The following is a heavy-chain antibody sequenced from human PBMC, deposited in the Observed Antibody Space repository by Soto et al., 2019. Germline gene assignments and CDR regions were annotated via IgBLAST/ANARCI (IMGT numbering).Heavy chain of an antibody. J-gene: IGHJ5*02. V-gene: IGHV4-59*03. D-gene: IGHD7-27*01. CDR3: ATGYDWFDP. CDR1: GASITSSY. Sequence: QVHLQESGPGLVKPSETLSLTCTVSGASITSSYWTWVRQPPGKGLEWIGYVYHSGSTNYNPSLKSRVTLSVSTSKNQFSLRLTSVTAADTAVYYCATGYDWFDPWGQGDLVTVSS. CDR2: VYHSGST.